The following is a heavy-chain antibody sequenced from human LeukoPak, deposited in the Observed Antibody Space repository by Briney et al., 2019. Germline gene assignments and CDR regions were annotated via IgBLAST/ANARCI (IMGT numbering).Heavy chain of an antibody. J-gene: IGHJ4*02. D-gene: IGHD6-6*01. Sequence: PSETLSLTCTVSGGSISSYYWSWIRQPPGKGLEWIGYIYHSGSTYYNPSLKSRVTISVDTSKNQFSLKLSSVTAADTAVYYCARVYSSSSLDYWGQGTLVTVSS. CDR1: GGSISSYY. V-gene: IGHV4-59*04. CDR3: ARVYSSSSLDY. CDR2: IYHSGST.